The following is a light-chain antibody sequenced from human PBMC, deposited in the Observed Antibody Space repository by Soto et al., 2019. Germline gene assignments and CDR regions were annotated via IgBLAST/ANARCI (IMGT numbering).Light chain of an antibody. J-gene: IGKJ1*01. CDR1: QSINAW. CDR3: QQYHRYSS. CDR2: DVS. V-gene: IGKV1-5*01. Sequence: GDRVTITCRASQSINAWLAWHQQKPGKAPKLLIYDVSTLDSWVPSRFSGSASGTEFTLTISSLDSDYFATYYCQQYHRYSSFGQGTRVDIK.